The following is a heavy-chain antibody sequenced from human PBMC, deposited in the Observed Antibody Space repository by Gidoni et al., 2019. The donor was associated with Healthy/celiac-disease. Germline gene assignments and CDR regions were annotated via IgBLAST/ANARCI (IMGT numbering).Heavy chain of an antibody. CDR1: VFTFSSYG. J-gene: IGHJ4*02. Sequence: QVQLVESGGGVVQPGRSLRLSCAASVFTFSSYGMHWVRQAPGKGLEWVAVISYDGSNKYYADSVKGRFTISRDNSKNTLYLQMNSLRAEDTAVYYCAKDPHQYFNGHYFDYWGQGTLVTVSS. V-gene: IGHV3-30*18. CDR2: ISYDGSNK. CDR3: AKDPHQYFNGHYFDY. D-gene: IGHD3-9*01.